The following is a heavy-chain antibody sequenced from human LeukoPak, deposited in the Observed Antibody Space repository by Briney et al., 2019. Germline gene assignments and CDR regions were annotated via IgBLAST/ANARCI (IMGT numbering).Heavy chain of an antibody. CDR2: IIPIFGTA. D-gene: IGHD6-13*01. V-gene: IGHV1-69*13. J-gene: IGHJ5*02. CDR1: GGTFSSYA. CDR3: AREGRYSSSWYVKYNWFDP. Sequence: ASVKVSCKASGGTFSSYAISWVRQAPGQGLEWMGGIIPIFGTANYAQKFQGRVTITVDESTSTAYMELSSLRSEDTAVYYCAREGRYSSSWYVKYNWFDPWGQGTLVTVSS.